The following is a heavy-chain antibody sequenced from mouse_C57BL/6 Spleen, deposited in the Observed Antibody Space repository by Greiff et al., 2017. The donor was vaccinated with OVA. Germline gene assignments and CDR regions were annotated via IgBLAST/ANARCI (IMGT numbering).Heavy chain of an antibody. J-gene: IGHJ4*01. CDR2: IDPSDSYT. Sequence: QQSCKASGYTFTSYWMHWVKQRPGQGLEWIGEIDPSDSYTNYNQKFKGKSTLTVDKSSSTAYMQLSSLTSEDSAVYYCARSLYDVEAMDYWGQGTSVTASS. D-gene: IGHD2-12*01. V-gene: IGHV1-69*01. CDR3: ARSLYDVEAMDY. CDR1: GYTFTSYW.